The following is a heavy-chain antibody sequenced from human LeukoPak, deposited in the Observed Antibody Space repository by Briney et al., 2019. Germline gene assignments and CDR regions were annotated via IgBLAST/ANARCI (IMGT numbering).Heavy chain of an antibody. CDR3: ASREKEMATTTDY. CDR2: IYSGGST. Sequence: GGSLRLSCAASGFTVSSNYMSWVRQAPGKGLEWVSVIYSGGSTYYADSVKGRFTISRHNSKNTLYLQMNSLRAEDTAVYYCASREKEMATTTDYWGQGTLVTVSS. CDR1: GFTVSSNY. J-gene: IGHJ4*02. D-gene: IGHD5-24*01. V-gene: IGHV3-53*04.